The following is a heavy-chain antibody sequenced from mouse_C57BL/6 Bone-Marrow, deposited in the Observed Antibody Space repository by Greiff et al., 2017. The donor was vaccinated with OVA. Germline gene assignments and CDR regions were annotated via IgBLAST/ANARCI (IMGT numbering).Heavy chain of an antibody. D-gene: IGHD2-2*01. CDR3: ARSGYDPFDN. CDR1: GYTFTSYW. J-gene: IGHJ2*01. CDR2: IDPSDSYT. Sequence: QVQLQQPGAELVRPGTSVKLSCKASGYTFTSYWMHWVKQRPGQGLEWIGVIDPSDSYTNYNQKFKGKATLTVDTSSSTAYMPLSSLTSEDSAVYYWARSGYDPFDNWGQGTTLTVSA. V-gene: IGHV1-59*01.